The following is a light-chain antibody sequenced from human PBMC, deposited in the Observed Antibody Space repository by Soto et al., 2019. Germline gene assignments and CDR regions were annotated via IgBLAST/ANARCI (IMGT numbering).Light chain of an antibody. V-gene: IGKV1-5*01. J-gene: IGKJ1*01. CDR1: QSIDNW. CDR2: DAS. Sequence: DIQMTQSPSTLSASVGDRVIITCRASQSIDNWLAWYQQKPGKVPKLLIYDASSLEGGVPSRFSGSGSGTEFTLTITSLQPDDFATYYCQQYHYYLATFGQGTKVEIK. CDR3: QQYHYYLAT.